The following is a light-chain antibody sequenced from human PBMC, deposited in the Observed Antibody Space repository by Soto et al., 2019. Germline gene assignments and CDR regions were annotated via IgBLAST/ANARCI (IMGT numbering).Light chain of an antibody. CDR3: QQYGSSPHT. V-gene: IGKV3-20*01. J-gene: IGKJ2*01. CDR1: QSVSSSY. CDR2: GAS. Sequence: EIVLTQSPGTLSLSPGERATLSCRASQSVSSSYLAWYQHKPGQAPRLLIYGASSRATGIPDRFSGSGSGTDFTLTISRLEPEDCAVYYCQQYGSSPHTFGQGTKREIK.